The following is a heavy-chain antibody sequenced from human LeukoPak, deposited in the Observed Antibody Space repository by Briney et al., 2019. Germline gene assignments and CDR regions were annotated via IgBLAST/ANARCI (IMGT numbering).Heavy chain of an antibody. CDR2: IYSSGST. Sequence: PSETLSLTCTVSGGSITNYYWSWIRQPPGKSLEWIGYIYSSGSTSYNPSLRSRLTMSVDTSKNQFSLKLSSVTAADTAVYYCARGRIAAAGPTFDYWGQGTLVTVSS. V-gene: IGHV4-59*12. D-gene: IGHD6-13*01. CDR3: ARGRIAAAGPTFDY. J-gene: IGHJ4*02. CDR1: GGSITNYY.